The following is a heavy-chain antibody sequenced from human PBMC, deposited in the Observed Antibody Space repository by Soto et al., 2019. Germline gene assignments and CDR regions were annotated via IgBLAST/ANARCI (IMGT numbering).Heavy chain of an antibody. CDR2: INHSGST. Sequence: SETLSLTCAVYGGSFSGYYWSWIRQPPGKGLEWIGEINHSGSTNYNPSLKSRVTISVDTSKNQFSLKLSSVTAADTAVYYCARGPLYYDILTGYPSYYYYGMEVWGQGTTVTVSS. CDR3: ARGPLYYDILTGYPSYYYYGMEV. D-gene: IGHD3-9*01. V-gene: IGHV4-34*01. J-gene: IGHJ6*02. CDR1: GGSFSGYY.